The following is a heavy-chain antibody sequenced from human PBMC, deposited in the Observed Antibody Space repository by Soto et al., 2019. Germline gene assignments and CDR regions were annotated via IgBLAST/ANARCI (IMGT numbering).Heavy chain of an antibody. J-gene: IGHJ5*02. Sequence: QITLKEPGPALVKPTETLTLTCTFSGFSLTTSGVGVGWIRPPPAKALEWLALIYWDGDERYKPSLKSRLTITKATTENRVVLTITKMDPVDTATYYCAHRLVSGDGWFDPWGQGTLVTVSS. D-gene: IGHD1-26*01. CDR3: AHRLVSGDGWFDP. CDR2: IYWDGDE. V-gene: IGHV2-5*02. CDR1: GFSLTTSGVG.